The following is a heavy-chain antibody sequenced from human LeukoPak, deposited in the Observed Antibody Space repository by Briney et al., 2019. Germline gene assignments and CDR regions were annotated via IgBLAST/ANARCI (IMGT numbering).Heavy chain of an antibody. CDR2: ISGSGGST. CDR3: AREGYGGNFPYYQFGMDV. V-gene: IGHV3-23*01. Sequence: GGSLRLSCAASGFTFSSYAMSWVRQAPGKGLEWVSAISGSGGSTYYADSVKGRFTISRDNAKNTLYLQMNRLRAEDTAVYYCAREGYGGNFPYYQFGMDVWGQGTTVTVSS. CDR1: GFTFSSYA. J-gene: IGHJ6*02. D-gene: IGHD4-23*01.